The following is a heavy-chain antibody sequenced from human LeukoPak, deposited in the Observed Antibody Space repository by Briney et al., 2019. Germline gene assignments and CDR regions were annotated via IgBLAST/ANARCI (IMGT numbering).Heavy chain of an antibody. Sequence: PSETLSLTCTVPGGSISSGFYYWGWIRQPPGKGLEWIGSIYYSGSTYYNPSLKSRVTISVDTSKNQFSLKLSSVTAADTAVYYCARSGPYYDILTGYYRVDWFDPWGQGTLVTVSS. D-gene: IGHD3-9*01. V-gene: IGHV4-39*07. CDR1: GGSISSGFYY. CDR3: ARSGPYYDILTGYYRVDWFDP. J-gene: IGHJ5*02. CDR2: IYYSGST.